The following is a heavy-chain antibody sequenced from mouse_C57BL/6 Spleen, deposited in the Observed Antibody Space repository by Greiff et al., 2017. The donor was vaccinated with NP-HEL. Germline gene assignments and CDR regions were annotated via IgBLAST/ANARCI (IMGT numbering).Heavy chain of an antibody. CDR1: GYTFTSYW. CDR2: INPNSGST. CDR3: ARSYKEFGFAY. D-gene: IGHD1-3*01. Sequence: VQLQQSGAELVKPGASVKLSCKASGYTFTSYWMHWVKQRPGQGLEWIGMINPNSGSTNYNEKFKSKATLTVDESSSTAYMQLSSLTSEDSAVYYCARSYKEFGFAYWGQGTLVTVSA. J-gene: IGHJ3*01. V-gene: IGHV1-64*01.